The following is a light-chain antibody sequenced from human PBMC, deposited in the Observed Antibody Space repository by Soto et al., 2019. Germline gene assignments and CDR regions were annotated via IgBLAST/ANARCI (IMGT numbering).Light chain of an antibody. J-gene: IGKJ5*01. CDR2: LGS. V-gene: IGKV2-28*01. CDR3: MQAIQTPIT. CDR1: QSLLHSKGFHN. Sequence: DIVMTQSPLSLAVTPGEPASISCKSSQSLLHSKGFHNLDWYLQKPGQSPQVLIYLGSNRASGVPDRLSGSGSGTDFTLKISRVEAEDVGVYFCMQAIQTPITFGQGTRLDIK.